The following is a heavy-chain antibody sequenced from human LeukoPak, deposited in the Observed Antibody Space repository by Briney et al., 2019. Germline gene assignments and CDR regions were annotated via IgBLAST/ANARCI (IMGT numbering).Heavy chain of an antibody. CDR2: ISSSGSTI. CDR1: GFTFSSYE. J-gene: IGHJ4*02. CDR3: ARDPGGGYDPTNHYFDY. D-gene: IGHD5-12*01. V-gene: IGHV3-48*03. Sequence: GGSLRLSCAASGFTFSSYEMNWVRQAPGKGLEWVSYISSSGSTIYYADSVKGRFTISRDNAKNSLYLQMNSLRAEDTAVYYCARDPGGGYDPTNHYFDYWGQGTLVTVSS.